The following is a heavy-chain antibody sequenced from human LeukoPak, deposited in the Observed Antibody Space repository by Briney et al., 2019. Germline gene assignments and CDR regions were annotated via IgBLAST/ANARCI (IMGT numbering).Heavy chain of an antibody. D-gene: IGHD2-15*01. J-gene: IGHJ3*02. V-gene: IGHV4-59*01. CDR2: IFYSGST. Sequence: SETLSLTCTVSGGSIISYHWSWIRQPPGKGLEWIGHIFYSGSTNYNPSLKSRVTISVDTSNNQFSLKLSSVTAADTAIYYCARDTPWGGPNLPAAFDIWGLGTMVTVSS. CDR1: GGSIISYH. CDR3: ARDTPWGGPNLPAAFDI.